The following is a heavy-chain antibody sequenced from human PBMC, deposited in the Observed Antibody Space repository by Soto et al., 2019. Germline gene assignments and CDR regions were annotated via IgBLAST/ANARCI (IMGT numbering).Heavy chain of an antibody. J-gene: IGHJ4*02. Sequence: GGSLRLSCAASGFTFSTYAMNWVRQAPGRGLEWVSGISGIGGRTLYADSVKGRFTISRDNSKNTLHLQMHSLRAEDTAVYYCAKDGGATPYYFAYWGRGTLVTVSS. CDR1: GFTFSTYA. CDR3: AKDGGATPYYFAY. CDR2: ISGIGGRT. D-gene: IGHD3-16*01. V-gene: IGHV3-23*01.